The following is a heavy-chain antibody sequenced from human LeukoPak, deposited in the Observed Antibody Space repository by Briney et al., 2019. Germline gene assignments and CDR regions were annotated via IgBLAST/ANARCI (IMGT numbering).Heavy chain of an antibody. CDR2: IYPADSDT. Sequence: GESLKISCKGSEYSFTSYWIGCVRQMPGKGLEWMGIIYPADSDTRYSPSFKGQVTISADKSITTAFLQWSSLKASDTAMYYCARFRAGYCSGASCYDSFDIWGQGTMVTVSS. CDR1: EYSFTSYW. D-gene: IGHD2-15*01. CDR3: ARFRAGYCSGASCYDSFDI. J-gene: IGHJ3*02. V-gene: IGHV5-51*01.